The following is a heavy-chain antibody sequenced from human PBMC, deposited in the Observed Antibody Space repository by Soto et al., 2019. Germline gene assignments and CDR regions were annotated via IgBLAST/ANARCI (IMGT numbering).Heavy chain of an antibody. V-gene: IGHV3-30-3*01. D-gene: IGHD6-19*01. CDR2: ISYDGSNK. CDR3: ARHHSSGWLRGDAFDI. J-gene: IGHJ3*02. CDR1: GFTFSSYA. Sequence: QVQLVESGGGVVLSGRSLRLSCAASGFTFSSYAMHWVRQAPGKGLEWVAVISYDGSNKYYADSVKGRFTISRDNSKNTLYLQMNSLRAEDTAVYYCARHHSSGWLRGDAFDIWGQGTMVTVSS.